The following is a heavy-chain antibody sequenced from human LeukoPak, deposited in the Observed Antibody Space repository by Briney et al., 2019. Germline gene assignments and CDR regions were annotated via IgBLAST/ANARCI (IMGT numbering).Heavy chain of an antibody. CDR1: GFTFSDYY. J-gene: IGHJ3*02. CDR3: ARVRDRSERDPFDI. V-gene: IGHV3-11*05. D-gene: IGHD5-24*01. CDR2: ISSYSSP. Sequence: GGSLRLSCAASGFTFSDYYMGWIRQAPGKGLEWLSYISSYSSPYTSDAASVKGRFTISRDNAKSSLYLQMNSLRAEDTAVYYCARVRDRSERDPFDIWGQGTMVTVSS.